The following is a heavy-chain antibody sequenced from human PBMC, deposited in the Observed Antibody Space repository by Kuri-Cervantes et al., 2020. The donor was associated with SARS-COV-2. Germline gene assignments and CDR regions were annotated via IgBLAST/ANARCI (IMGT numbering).Heavy chain of an antibody. CDR3: ARGVEVPKLYYYYDMDV. Sequence: GGSLRLSCAASGFTFSTYAMHWVRPAPGKGLEWVAVISHDGSSKYYADSVKGRFTISRDNSKNTLYLQMKSLRAEDTAVYYCARGVEVPKLYYYYDMDVWGQGTTVTVSS. D-gene: IGHD2-2*01. J-gene: IGHJ6*02. CDR2: ISHDGSSK. V-gene: IGHV3-30-3*01. CDR1: GFTFSTYA.